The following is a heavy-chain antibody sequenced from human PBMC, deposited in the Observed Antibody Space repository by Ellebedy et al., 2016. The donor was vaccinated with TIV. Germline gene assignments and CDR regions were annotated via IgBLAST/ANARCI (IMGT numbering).Heavy chain of an antibody. J-gene: IGHJ4*02. CDR1: GYTFTGYY. D-gene: IGHD6-13*01. V-gene: IGHV1-2*02. CDR2: INPNSGGT. CDR3: ARTSRYAYSSSCDY. Sequence: AASVKVSCKASGYTFTGYYMHWVRQAPGQGLEWMGWINPNSGGTNYAQKFQGRVTMTRDTSISTAYMELSRLRSDDTAVYFCARTSRYAYSSSCDYWGQGTLVTVSS.